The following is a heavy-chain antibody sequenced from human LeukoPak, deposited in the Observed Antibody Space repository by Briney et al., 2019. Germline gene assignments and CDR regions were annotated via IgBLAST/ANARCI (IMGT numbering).Heavy chain of an antibody. CDR1: GYTFTSYD. D-gene: IGHD3-22*01. Sequence: GASVKVSCKASGYTFTSYDINWVRQATGQGLEWMGWMNPNSGNTGYAQKFQGRVTMTRNTSISTAYMELSSLRSEDTAVYYCARRGETNYYDSSGYYSRWGQGTLVTVSS. J-gene: IGHJ4*02. CDR2: MNPNSGNT. V-gene: IGHV1-8*01. CDR3: ARRGETNYYDSSGYYSR.